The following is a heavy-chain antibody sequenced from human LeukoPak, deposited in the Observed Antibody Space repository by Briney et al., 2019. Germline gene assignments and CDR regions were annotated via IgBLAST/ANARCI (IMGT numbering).Heavy chain of an antibody. CDR1: GFTFSSYW. D-gene: IGHD1-20*01. CDR3: ARLYNWNEGFDY. J-gene: IGHJ4*02. Sequence: GGSLRLSCAASGFTFSSYWMSWVRQAPGKGLEWVSTITASGATTYYADSVRGRFTISRDNSKNTLYLQMNSLRAGDTALYYCARLYNWNEGFDYWGQGTLVTVSS. V-gene: IGHV3-23*01. CDR2: ITASGATT.